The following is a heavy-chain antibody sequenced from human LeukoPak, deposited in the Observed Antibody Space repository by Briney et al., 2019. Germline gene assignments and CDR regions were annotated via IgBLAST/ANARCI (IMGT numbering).Heavy chain of an antibody. CDR2: ISSSSSYI. Sequence: PGGSLRLSCAASGFTFSSYSMNWVRQAPGKGLEWVSSISSSSSYIYYADSVKGRFTISRDNTKNSLYLQMNSPRAEDTAVYYCARSGEFLAMPSDIWGQGTMVTVSS. CDR3: ARSGEFLAMPSDI. V-gene: IGHV3-21*01. CDR1: GFTFSSYS. J-gene: IGHJ3*02. D-gene: IGHD3-10*01.